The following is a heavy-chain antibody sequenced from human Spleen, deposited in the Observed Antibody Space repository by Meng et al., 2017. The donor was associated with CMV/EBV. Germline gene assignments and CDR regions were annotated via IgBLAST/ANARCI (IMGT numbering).Heavy chain of an antibody. Sequence: SGYTFTDYYLHWVRPAPGQALEWMGWFNPNSGDTDYAQRFQGRVTMTRVTSISTAYMELSRLSTDDTAVYYCLRYPVAGTRGDWFDPWGQGTLVTVSS. CDR3: LRYPVAGTRGDWFDP. D-gene: IGHD6-19*01. J-gene: IGHJ5*02. V-gene: IGHV1-2*02. CDR1: GYTFTDYY. CDR2: FNPNSGDT.